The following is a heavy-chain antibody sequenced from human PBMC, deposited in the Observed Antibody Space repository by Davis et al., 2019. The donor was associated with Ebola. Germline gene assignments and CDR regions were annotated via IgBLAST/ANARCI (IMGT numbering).Heavy chain of an antibody. CDR2: INGDGGGI. CDR1: GLTSSTYW. J-gene: IGHJ3*01. CDR3: ASQGQGF. V-gene: IGHV3-74*01. Sequence: GLTSSTYWMHWVRQAPGKGPVWVSRINGDGGGITYADSVQGRFTISRDNAKNTLYLQMTTLRAEDTAVYYCASQGQGFWGRGTMVTVSS.